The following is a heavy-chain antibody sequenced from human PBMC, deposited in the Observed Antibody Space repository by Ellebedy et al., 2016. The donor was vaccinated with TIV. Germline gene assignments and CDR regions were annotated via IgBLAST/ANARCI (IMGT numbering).Heavy chain of an antibody. D-gene: IGHD3-10*01. CDR2: VYYRGRT. Sequence: PGGSLRLSCTVSGDSVSSDSYYWSWIRQPPGKGLEWIGYVYYRGRTKYNPSLQSRVTISEDRSKNQFSLKLTSVTAADTAVYYCARGYGTGRYGMDVWGQGTTVTVSS. V-gene: IGHV4-61*01. J-gene: IGHJ6*02. CDR3: ARGYGTGRYGMDV. CDR1: GDSVSSDSYY.